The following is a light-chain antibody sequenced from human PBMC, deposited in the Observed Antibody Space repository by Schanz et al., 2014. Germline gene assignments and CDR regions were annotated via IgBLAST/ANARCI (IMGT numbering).Light chain of an antibody. V-gene: IGKV3-15*01. Sequence: EIVMTQSPATLSVSPGERVTLSCRASQSVSSNLAWYQQKPGQAPRLLIYGASTRATGIPARISGSGSGTEFTLTISSLQSEDFATYYCQQYNYYWGFGQGTKVEIK. J-gene: IGKJ1*01. CDR1: QSVSSN. CDR3: QQYNYYWG. CDR2: GAS.